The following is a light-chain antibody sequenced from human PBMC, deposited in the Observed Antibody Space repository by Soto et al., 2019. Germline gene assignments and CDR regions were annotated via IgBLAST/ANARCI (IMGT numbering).Light chain of an antibody. CDR1: QSISSW. Sequence: DIQMTQSPSTLSASVGDRVAITCRARQSISSWLAWYQQKPGKAPKLLIYKASSLESGVPSRFSGSGSGTEFTLTISSLQPDDCATYYCQQYNSYPLTFGGGTKVEIK. V-gene: IGKV1-5*03. CDR3: QQYNSYPLT. J-gene: IGKJ4*01. CDR2: KAS.